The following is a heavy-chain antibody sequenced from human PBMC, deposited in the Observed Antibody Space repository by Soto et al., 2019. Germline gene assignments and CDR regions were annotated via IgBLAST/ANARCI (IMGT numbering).Heavy chain of an antibody. J-gene: IGHJ6*02. CDR1: GGTIRSSNW. Sequence: SETLSLSYAVSGGTIRSSNWRRWVRQPPGKGLEWIGEIYHSGSTNYNPSLKSRVTISVDKSKNQFSLKLSSVTAADTAVYYCARSPDSSGYYPRWYYYGIDVWGQGSTV. CDR3: ARSPDSSGYYPRWYYYGIDV. D-gene: IGHD3-22*01. V-gene: IGHV4-4*02. CDR2: IYHSGST.